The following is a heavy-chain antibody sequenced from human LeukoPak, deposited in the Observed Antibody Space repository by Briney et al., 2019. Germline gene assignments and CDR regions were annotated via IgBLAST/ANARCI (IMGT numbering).Heavy chain of an antibody. CDR3: ARVTYGSGTYGAFDY. D-gene: IGHD3-10*01. V-gene: IGHV3-23*01. CDR2: ISGSGDNT. J-gene: IGHJ4*02. Sequence: GGSLRLSCAASGFTVSSNYMSWVRQAPGKGLEWVSTISGSGDNTYYADSVKGRFTISRDNSKNTLYLQMNSLRAEDTAVYYCARVTYGSGTYGAFDYWGQGTLVTVSS. CDR1: GFTVSSNY.